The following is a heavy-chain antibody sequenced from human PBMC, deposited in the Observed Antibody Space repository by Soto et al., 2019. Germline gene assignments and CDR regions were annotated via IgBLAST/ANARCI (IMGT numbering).Heavy chain of an antibody. CDR1: GFTFSSYS. CDR3: ARDQTRNGYDYYFDY. CDR2: ISSRSRTI. J-gene: IGHJ4*02. D-gene: IGHD5-12*01. Sequence: GGSLRLSCAASGFTFSSYSMNWVRQAPGKGLEWVSYISSRSRTIYYADSVKGRFTISRDNAKNSLYLQMNSLRAEDTAVYYCARDQTRNGYDYYFDYWGQGTLVTVSS. V-gene: IGHV3-48*01.